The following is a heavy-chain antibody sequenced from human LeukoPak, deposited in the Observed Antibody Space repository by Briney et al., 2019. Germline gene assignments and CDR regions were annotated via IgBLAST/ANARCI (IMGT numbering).Heavy chain of an antibody. V-gene: IGHV4-59*01. CDR3: ASLVVAYGGAFDI. J-gene: IGHJ3*02. CDR2: IYYSGST. Sequence: SETLSLTCTVSGGSISSYYWSWIRQPPGKGLEWIGYIYYSGSTYYNPSLKSRVTISVDTSKNQFSLKLSSVTAADTAVYYCASLVVAYGGAFDIWGQGTMVTVSS. D-gene: IGHD3-22*01. CDR1: GGSISSYY.